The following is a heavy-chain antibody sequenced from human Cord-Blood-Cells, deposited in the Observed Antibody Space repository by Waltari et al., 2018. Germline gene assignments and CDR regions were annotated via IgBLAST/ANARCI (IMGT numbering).Heavy chain of an antibody. J-gene: IGHJ4*02. V-gene: IGHV1-69*01. CDR2: IIPIFGTA. CDR1: GGTFSSYA. Sequence: QVQLVQSGAEVKKPGSPVMVSCKASGGTFSSYALSWVRQAPGQGLEWMGGIIPIFGTANYAQKFQGRVTITADESTSTAYMELSSLRSEDTAVYYCARDRLNWGSFDYWGQGTLVTVSS. CDR3: ARDRLNWGSFDY. D-gene: IGHD7-27*01.